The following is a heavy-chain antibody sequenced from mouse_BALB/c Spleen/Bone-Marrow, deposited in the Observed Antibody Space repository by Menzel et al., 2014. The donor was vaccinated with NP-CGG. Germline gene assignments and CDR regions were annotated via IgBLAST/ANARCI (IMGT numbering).Heavy chain of an antibody. CDR3: AREGGYYYGSRVAWFAY. J-gene: IGHJ3*01. Sequence: VQLQESGLGLVAPSQSLSISCTVSGFSLTSYGVHWVRQPPGKGLEWLGVICAGGSTNYDTALKSRLSNSKDNSKSQVFLKMNSLQTDNTAMYYCAREGGYYYGSRVAWFAYWGQGTLVTVSA. CDR1: GFSLTSYG. CDR2: ICAGGST. V-gene: IGHV2-9*02. D-gene: IGHD1-1*01.